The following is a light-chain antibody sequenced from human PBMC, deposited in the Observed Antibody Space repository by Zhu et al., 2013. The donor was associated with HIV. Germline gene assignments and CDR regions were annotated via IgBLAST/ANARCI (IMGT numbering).Light chain of an antibody. CDR3: QQYGAYPYT. CDR2: DAS. Sequence: DIQMTQSPSTLSASVGDRVTISCRASQSISTWLAWYQQKPGKPPKVLIYDASSVESGVPTTFSGTGSGTQFTLTINSLQPDDFGTYYCQQYGAYPYTFGQGTKVDIK. V-gene: IGKV1-5*01. J-gene: IGKJ2*01. CDR1: QSISTW.